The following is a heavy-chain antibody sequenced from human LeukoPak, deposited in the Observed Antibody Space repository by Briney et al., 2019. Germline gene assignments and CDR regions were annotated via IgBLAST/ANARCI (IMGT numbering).Heavy chain of an antibody. CDR1: GFTSSSYA. J-gene: IGHJ4*02. CDR3: ARDLLPPVGDYDSSGYYYPTFDY. Sequence: GGSLRLSCAASGFTSSSYAMHWVRQAPGKGLEWVAVISYDGSNKYYADSVKGRFTISRDNSKNTLYLQMNSLRAEDTAVYYCARDLLPPVGDYDSSGYYYPTFDYWGQGTLVTVSS. V-gene: IGHV3-30-3*01. CDR2: ISYDGSNK. D-gene: IGHD3-22*01.